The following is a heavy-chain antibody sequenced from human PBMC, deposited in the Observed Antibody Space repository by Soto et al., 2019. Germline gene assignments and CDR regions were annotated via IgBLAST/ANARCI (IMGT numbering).Heavy chain of an antibody. CDR1: GYTFTSYA. V-gene: IGHV1-3*01. Sequence: QVQLVQSGAEVKKPGASVKVSCKASGYTFTSYAMHWVRQAPGQRLEWMGWINAGNGNTKYSQMFQGTVTITRDTSASTAYMELSSLRSEDTAVYYCARSIVVVTPLDYWGQGNLVTVSS. D-gene: IGHD2-21*02. CDR2: INAGNGNT. CDR3: ARSIVVVTPLDY. J-gene: IGHJ4*02.